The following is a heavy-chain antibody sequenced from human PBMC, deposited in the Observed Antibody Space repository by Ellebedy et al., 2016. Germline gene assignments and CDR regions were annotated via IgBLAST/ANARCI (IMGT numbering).Heavy chain of an antibody. Sequence: GESLKISCAASGFTFSSHAMHWVRQSPGKGLEWVAIISYDESYKDHADSVKGRFTISRDNSKHTLYLQMNSLREEDTAIYYCLAEVGSRAFHIWGQGTMVTVSS. J-gene: IGHJ3*02. CDR1: GFTFSSHA. CDR2: ISYDESYK. D-gene: IGHD1-26*01. CDR3: LAEVGSRAFHI. V-gene: IGHV3-30-3*01.